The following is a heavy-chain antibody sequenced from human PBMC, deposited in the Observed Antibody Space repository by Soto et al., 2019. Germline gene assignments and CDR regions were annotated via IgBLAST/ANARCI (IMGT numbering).Heavy chain of an antibody. J-gene: IGHJ4*02. V-gene: IGHV1-3*05. CDR3: ARHGSGWDY. D-gene: IGHD6-19*01. CDR1: GYTFTSYA. Sequence: QVQLVQSVAEEKKPGASVKVSCTASGYTFTSYAMHWVRQAPVQRLEWMGWINAGNGNTKYSQKFQGRVTMTRDTSASTAYMELSSLRSEDTAVYYCARHGSGWDYWGQGTLVTFSA. CDR2: INAGNGNT.